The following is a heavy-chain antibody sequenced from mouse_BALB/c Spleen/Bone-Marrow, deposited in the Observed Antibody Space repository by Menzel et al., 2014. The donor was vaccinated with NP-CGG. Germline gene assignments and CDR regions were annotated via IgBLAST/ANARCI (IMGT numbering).Heavy chain of an antibody. Sequence: EVQLQQSGAELVKPGASVKLSCTASGFNIKDTYMHWVKPRPEQGLGWIGRIDPANGNTKYDPKFQGKATITADTSSNTAYLQLSSLTSEVTAVYYCVRLDLFAYWGQGTLVTVSA. V-gene: IGHV14-3*02. CDR2: IDPANGNT. J-gene: IGHJ3*01. CDR1: GFNIKDTY. CDR3: VRLDLFAY.